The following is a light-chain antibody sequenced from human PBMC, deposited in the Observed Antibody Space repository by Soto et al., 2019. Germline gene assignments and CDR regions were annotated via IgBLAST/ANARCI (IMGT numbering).Light chain of an antibody. V-gene: IGKV4-1*01. CDR1: QSILFSSNIKNS. CDR2: WAS. Sequence: DIVMTQSPDSLAVSLGESSIINCKSSQSILFSSNIKNSLTWYQQKPGQPPKPLIYWASTRESGVPDRFSGSGSGTDFTLTISSLQAEDVAVYYCQQYYSTPVTFGGGTKVEIK. CDR3: QQYYSTPVT. J-gene: IGKJ4*01.